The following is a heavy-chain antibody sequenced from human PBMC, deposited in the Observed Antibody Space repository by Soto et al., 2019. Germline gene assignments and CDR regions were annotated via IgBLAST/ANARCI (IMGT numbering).Heavy chain of an antibody. CDR1: GGSIRDYY. Sequence: SETLSLTCTVSGGSIRDYYWSWIRQPPGKGLEWIGYIYYSGSTNYNPSLKSRVTISVDTSKNQFSLKLSSVTAADTAVYYCARGSGPNDAFDIWGQGTMVTVSS. D-gene: IGHD2-15*01. CDR2: IYYSGST. V-gene: IGHV4-59*01. CDR3: ARGSGPNDAFDI. J-gene: IGHJ3*02.